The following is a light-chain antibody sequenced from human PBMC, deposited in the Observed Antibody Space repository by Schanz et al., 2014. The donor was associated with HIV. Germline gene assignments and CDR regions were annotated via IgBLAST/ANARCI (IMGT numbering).Light chain of an antibody. J-gene: IGKJ1*01. V-gene: IGKV3-20*01. CDR2: AAS. Sequence: EFVLTQSPGTLSLSPGERATLSCRASQTVTNNFFAWYQQKPGQSPRLLIYAASTRATGIPDRFSGSGSGTDFTLTISRVEPEDYAVYYCQQYGSSPWTFGQGTRVDVK. CDR1: QTVTNNF. CDR3: QQYGSSPWT.